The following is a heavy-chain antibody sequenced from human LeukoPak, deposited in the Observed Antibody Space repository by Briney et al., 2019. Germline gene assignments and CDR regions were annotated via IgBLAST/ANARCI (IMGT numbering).Heavy chain of an antibody. J-gene: IGHJ1*01. V-gene: IGHV3-53*01. CDR3: ARIPIVTITSGGY. CDR1: GFTVSSNY. CDR2: IYSSGDT. Sequence: GGSLRLSCAASGFTVSSNYMSWVRQAPGKGLDWVSVIYSSGDTYYADSVKGRFTISRDNSKNTLYLQMNSLRAEDPAVYYCARIPIVTITSGGYWGQGTLVTVSS. D-gene: IGHD5-12*01.